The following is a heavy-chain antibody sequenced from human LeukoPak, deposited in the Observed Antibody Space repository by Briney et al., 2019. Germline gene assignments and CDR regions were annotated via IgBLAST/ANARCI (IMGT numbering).Heavy chain of an antibody. CDR1: GFTFSSYA. V-gene: IGHV3-23*01. CDR3: AKTYYYDSSGYFYAFDI. J-gene: IGHJ3*02. CDR2: ISGSGGST. D-gene: IGHD3-22*01. Sequence: PGGSLRLPCAASGFTFSSYAMSWVRQAPGKGLEWVSAISGSGGSTYYADSVKGRFTISRDNSKNTLYLQMNSLRAEDTAVYYCAKTYYYDSSGYFYAFDIWGQGTMVTVSS.